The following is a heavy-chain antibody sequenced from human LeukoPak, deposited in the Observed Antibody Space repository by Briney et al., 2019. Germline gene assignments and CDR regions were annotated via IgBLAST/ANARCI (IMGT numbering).Heavy chain of an antibody. J-gene: IGHJ4*02. V-gene: IGHV4-39*07. Sequence: SETLSLTCTVSGGSISSSDYYWGWIRQPPGKGLEWIGNIYYTGSSSYNSSLKSRVTISVDTSKNQFSLQLSSVTAADTAVYYCARRSGIAVAGYDYFDYWGQGTLVTVSS. D-gene: IGHD6-19*01. CDR3: ARRSGIAVAGYDYFDY. CDR1: GGSISSSDYY. CDR2: IYYTGSS.